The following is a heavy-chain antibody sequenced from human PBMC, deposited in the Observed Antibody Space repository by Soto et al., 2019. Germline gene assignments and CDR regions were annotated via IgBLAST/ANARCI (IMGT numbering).Heavy chain of an antibody. V-gene: IGHV3-74*01. CDR3: LRGDADRYASHVYLFPP. D-gene: IGHD2-21*01. J-gene: IGHJ5*02. CDR2: MNMDGNRI. CDR1: GFTFSSYW. Sequence: EVQLVESGGGLVQPGGSLRLSCAASGFTFSSYWMHWVRQAPGKGLEWVSRMNMDGNRISYVDSVKGRCTISRDNAKNTFSIEMNSASVQSTAVSYSLRGDADRYASHVYLFPPWGQGTLVTVSS.